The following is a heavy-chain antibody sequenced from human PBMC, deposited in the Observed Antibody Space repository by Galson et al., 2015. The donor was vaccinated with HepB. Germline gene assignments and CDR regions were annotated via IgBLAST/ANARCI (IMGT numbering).Heavy chain of an antibody. D-gene: IGHD6-19*01. CDR2: ISSSSSYI. V-gene: IGHV3-21*01. CDR1: GFTSSSYS. Sequence: SLRLSCAASGFTSSSYSMNWVRQAPGKGLEWVSSISSSSSYIYYADSVKGRFTISRDNAKNSLYLQMNSLRAEDTAVYYCARGIAVASAFDIWGQGTMVTVSS. CDR3: ARGIAVASAFDI. J-gene: IGHJ3*02.